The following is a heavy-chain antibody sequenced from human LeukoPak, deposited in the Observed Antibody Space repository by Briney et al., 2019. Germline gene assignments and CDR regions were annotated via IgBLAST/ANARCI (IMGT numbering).Heavy chain of an antibody. CDR1: GFSVSNYY. CDR3: TRGQSYCGADCYSD. D-gene: IGHD2-21*02. J-gene: IGHJ4*02. Sequence: GGSLSLSCAASGFSVSNYYMSWVRQPPGKGLEWVSVMYNGGGRYYGDSVKGRFTISRDNSKNTVFLQMNSLRVEDTALYYCTRGQSYCGADCYSDWGQGTLVTVSS. CDR2: MYNGGGR. V-gene: IGHV3-66*01.